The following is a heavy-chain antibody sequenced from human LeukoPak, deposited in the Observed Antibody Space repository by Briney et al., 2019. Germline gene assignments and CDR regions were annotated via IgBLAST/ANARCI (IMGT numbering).Heavy chain of an antibody. Sequence: ASVRVSCKASGYTFTGYYMHWVRQAPGQGLEWMGWINPNIGGTNYAQKFQGRVTMTRDTSISTAYMELSRLRSDDTAVYYCAREYYYDSSGSFDYWGQGTLVTVSS. V-gene: IGHV1-2*02. CDR1: GYTFTGYY. D-gene: IGHD3-22*01. CDR2: INPNIGGT. CDR3: AREYYYDSSGSFDY. J-gene: IGHJ4*02.